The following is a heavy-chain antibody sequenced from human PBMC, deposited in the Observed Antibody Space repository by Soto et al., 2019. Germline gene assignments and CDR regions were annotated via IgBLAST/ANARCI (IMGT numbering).Heavy chain of an antibody. Sequence: PGGSLRLSCAASGFIFSSFGMSWVRQAPGKGLEWVSSVSASADRTYYADSVKGRFSISRDNSKNTLSLQMYSLRAEDTAVYFCAKDISGYLTPGNYYGLDVWGRGTTVTVSS. CDR2: VSASADRT. V-gene: IGHV3-23*01. J-gene: IGHJ6*02. CDR1: GFIFSSFG. CDR3: AKDISGYLTPGNYYGLDV. D-gene: IGHD5-18*01.